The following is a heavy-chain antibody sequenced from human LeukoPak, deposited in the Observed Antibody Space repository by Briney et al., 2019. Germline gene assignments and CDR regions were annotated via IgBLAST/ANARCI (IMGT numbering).Heavy chain of an antibody. V-gene: IGHV4-38-2*02. CDR3: ARRGGSGYYTN. CDR1: GYSISSGSY. D-gene: IGHD3-22*01. Sequence: SESLSLTCTVSGYSISSGSYWGWIRQPPGKGLEWIGSIHHSGSTYYNPSLKSRVTISVDTSKNQFSLKLSSVTAADTAVYYCARRGGSGYYTNWGQGTLVTVSS. CDR2: IHHSGST. J-gene: IGHJ4*02.